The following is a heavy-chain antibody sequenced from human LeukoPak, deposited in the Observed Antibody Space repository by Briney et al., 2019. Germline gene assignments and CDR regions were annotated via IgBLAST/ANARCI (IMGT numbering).Heavy chain of an antibody. Sequence: GGSLRLSCAASGFTFDDYAMHWVRQAPGKGLEWVSGISWNSGSIGYADSVKGRFTISRDNAKNSLYLQMNSLRAEDMALYYCAKGRGYSYGTPLGYWGQGTLVTVSP. CDR2: ISWNSGSI. J-gene: IGHJ4*02. CDR3: AKGRGYSYGTPLGY. V-gene: IGHV3-9*03. D-gene: IGHD5-18*01. CDR1: GFTFDDYA.